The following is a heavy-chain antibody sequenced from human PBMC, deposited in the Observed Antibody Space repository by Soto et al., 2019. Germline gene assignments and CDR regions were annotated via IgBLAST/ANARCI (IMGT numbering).Heavy chain of an antibody. Sequence: QVQLVQSGAEVKKPGFSVKVSCKASGVTFSSYAISWVRQAPGQGIEWMGGIIPIFGTANYAQKFQGRVTITADKSTSTADMELSSVRSEDTAVYYCASGYCSSARGGMDVWCEGSTVTVSA. J-gene: IGHJ6*04. CDR2: IIPIFGTA. D-gene: IGHD2-2*03. CDR3: ASGYCSSARGGMDV. V-gene: IGHV1-69*06. CDR1: GVTFSSYA.